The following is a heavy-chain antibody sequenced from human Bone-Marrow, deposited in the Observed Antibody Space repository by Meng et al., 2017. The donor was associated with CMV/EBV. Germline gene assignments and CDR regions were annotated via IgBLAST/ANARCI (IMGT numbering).Heavy chain of an antibody. CDR1: GFTFSTYT. Sequence: GESLKISCAASGFTFSTYTMSWVRRAPGKGLEWVSRIRGSDGIASCADSVKGRFTISRDNSKNTLYLQMNSLRAEDTAVYYCAKAFLLLVSYGTPDYYFDYWGQGTLVTVYS. CDR3: AKAFLLLVSYGTPDYYFDY. V-gene: IGHV3-23*01. D-gene: IGHD5-18*01. CDR2: IRGSDGIA. J-gene: IGHJ4*02.